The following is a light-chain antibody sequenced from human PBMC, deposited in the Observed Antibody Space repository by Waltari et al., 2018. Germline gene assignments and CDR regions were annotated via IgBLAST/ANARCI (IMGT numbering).Light chain of an antibody. CDR3: QQYNNWRTT. CDR1: QNVYTN. V-gene: IGKV3-15*01. Sequence: EVVVTQSPDTLSLSPGETANLSCRASQNVYTNIGWYQQKPGQPPRLLIYRASSRDTGVPARFSGSGSGTEFTLTINSLQSEDFAIYYCQQYNNWRTTFGQGTRVEI. CDR2: RAS. J-gene: IGKJ1*01.